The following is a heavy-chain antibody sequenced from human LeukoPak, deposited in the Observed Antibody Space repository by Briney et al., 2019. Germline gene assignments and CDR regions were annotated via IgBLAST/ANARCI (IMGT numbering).Heavy chain of an antibody. Sequence: ASVKVSCKASGYTFTGYYMHWVRQAPGQGLEWMGWINPNSGGTNYAQKFQGRVTMTRDTSISTAYMELSRLRSDDTAVYYCARVSYGDYSYWFDPWGQGTLVTVS. CDR1: GYTFTGYY. CDR2: INPNSGGT. J-gene: IGHJ5*02. V-gene: IGHV1-2*02. D-gene: IGHD4-17*01. CDR3: ARVSYGDYSYWFDP.